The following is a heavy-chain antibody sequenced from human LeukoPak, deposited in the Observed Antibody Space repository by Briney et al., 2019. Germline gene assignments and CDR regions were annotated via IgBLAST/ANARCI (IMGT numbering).Heavy chain of an antibody. CDR3: ARAHAYCSSTSCYTGNWFDP. V-gene: IGHV1-2*02. CDR1: GYTFTGYY. D-gene: IGHD2-2*02. J-gene: IGHJ5*02. CDR2: INPNSGGT. Sequence: ASVKVACKASGYTFTGYYMHWVRQAPGQGLEWTGWINPNSGGTNYAQKFQGRVTMTRDTSISTAYMEPSRLRSDDTAVYYCARAHAYCSSTSCYTGNWFDPWGQGTLVTVSS.